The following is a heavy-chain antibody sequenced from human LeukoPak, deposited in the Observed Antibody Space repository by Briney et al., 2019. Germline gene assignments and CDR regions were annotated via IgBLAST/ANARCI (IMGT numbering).Heavy chain of an antibody. Sequence: WESLKISCKGSGYNFTSYWIAWVRQMPGKGLGWMGIIYPGDSDTRYSPSFQGQVTISADKSISTVYLQWSSLKASDTAMYYCARSENQGGVWVWGQGTLVTVSS. V-gene: IGHV5-51*01. J-gene: IGHJ4*02. CDR2: IYPGDSDT. D-gene: IGHD3-16*01. CDR1: GYNFTSYW. CDR3: ARSENQGGVWV.